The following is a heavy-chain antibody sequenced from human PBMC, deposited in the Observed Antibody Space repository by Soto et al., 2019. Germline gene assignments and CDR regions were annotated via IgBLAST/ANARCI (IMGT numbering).Heavy chain of an antibody. Sequence: ASVKVSCKASGYTFTGYYMHWVRQAPGQGLEWMGWINPNSGGTNYAQKFQGWVTMTRDTSISTAYMELSRLRSDDTAVYYCARKMSTSDGMDVWGQGTTVTVSS. V-gene: IGHV1-2*04. D-gene: IGHD2-2*01. J-gene: IGHJ6*02. CDR2: INPNSGGT. CDR1: GYTFTGYY. CDR3: ARKMSTSDGMDV.